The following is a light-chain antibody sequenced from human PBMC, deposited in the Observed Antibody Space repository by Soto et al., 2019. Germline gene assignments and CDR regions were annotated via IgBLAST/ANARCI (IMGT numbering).Light chain of an antibody. CDR2: EGS. V-gene: IGLV2-14*01. CDR3: SSYTSTNALAV. CDR1: SSDVGGYNY. J-gene: IGLJ1*01. Sequence: QSVLTQPASVSGSPGQSITISCTGTSSDVGGYNYVSWYQQHAGFAPKLIIYEGSNRPSGVSNRFSGSKSGDTASLTISGLQAEDEADYYCSSYTSTNALAVFGTGTKLTVL.